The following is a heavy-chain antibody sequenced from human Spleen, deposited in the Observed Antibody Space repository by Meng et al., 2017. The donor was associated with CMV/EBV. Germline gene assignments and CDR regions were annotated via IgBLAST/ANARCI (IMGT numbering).Heavy chain of an antibody. D-gene: IGHD6-13*01. V-gene: IGHV1-2*02. J-gene: IGHJ6*02. CDR3: ARGLGSPFSSSWYDNYYYYGMDV. CDR2: INPNSGGT. Sequence: YMHWVRQAPGQGLEWMGWINPNSGGTNYAQKFQGRVTMTRDTSISTAYMELRRLRSDDTAVYYCARGLGSPFSSSWYDNYYYYGMDVWGQGTTVTVSS. CDR1: Y.